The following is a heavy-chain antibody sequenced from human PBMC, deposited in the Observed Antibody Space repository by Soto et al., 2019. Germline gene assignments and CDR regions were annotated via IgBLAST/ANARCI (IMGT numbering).Heavy chain of an antibody. J-gene: IGHJ5*02. CDR2: IYYSGST. CDR3: ARLGFYYQSLDP. D-gene: IGHD2-2*01. V-gene: IGHV4-59*08. Sequence: SETLSLTCTVSGGSISSYYWSWIRQPPGKGLEWIGYIYYSGSTNYNPSLKSRVTISVDTSKNQFSLKLSSVTAEDTAVYYCARLGFYYQSLDPWGHGTLVTVSS. CDR1: GGSISSYY.